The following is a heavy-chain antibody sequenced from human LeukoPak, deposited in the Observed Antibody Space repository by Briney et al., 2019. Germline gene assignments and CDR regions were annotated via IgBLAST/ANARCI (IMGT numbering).Heavy chain of an antibody. CDR2: MNANSGNT. CDR3: AREYRHRPD. CDR1: GYTFTNYD. J-gene: IGHJ4*02. Sequence: GASVKVSCKASGYTFTNYDINWVRQATGQGLEWMGWMNANSGNTGYAQKFQGRFTMTWNTSIGTAYMELSSLRSEDTAVYYCAREYRHRPDWGQGTLVTVSS. V-gene: IGHV1-8*02. D-gene: IGHD5-12*01.